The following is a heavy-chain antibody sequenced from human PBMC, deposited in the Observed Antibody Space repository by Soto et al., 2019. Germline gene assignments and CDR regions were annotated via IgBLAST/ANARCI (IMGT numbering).Heavy chain of an antibody. V-gene: IGHV3-23*01. CDR3: AKGLSNGRWYAAD. D-gene: IGHD6-13*01. CDR1: GFTFGSCV. J-gene: IGHJ4*02. Sequence: EVHLLESGGGLLQPGEPLRLSCGGSGFTFGSCVMTWVRQAPGKGLEWVSCISDSGAGTHYADSVKGRFTISRDNSKNTMYLQTNNLRAEDTGVYYCAKGLSNGRWYAADWGQGTLVTVSS. CDR2: ISDSGAGT.